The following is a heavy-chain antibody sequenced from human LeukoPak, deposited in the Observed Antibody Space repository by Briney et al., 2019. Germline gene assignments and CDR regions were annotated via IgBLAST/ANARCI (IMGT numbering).Heavy chain of an antibody. CDR1: GYSFASYW. Sequence: GESLKISCKGSGYSFASYWIGWVRQMPGKGLEWMGIIYPGDSDTRYSPSFQGQVTISADKSISTAYLQWSSLKASDTAMYYCARHGSSSWYYFDYWGQGTLVTVSS. CDR3: ARHGSSSWYYFDY. CDR2: IYPGDSDT. V-gene: IGHV5-51*01. D-gene: IGHD6-13*01. J-gene: IGHJ4*02.